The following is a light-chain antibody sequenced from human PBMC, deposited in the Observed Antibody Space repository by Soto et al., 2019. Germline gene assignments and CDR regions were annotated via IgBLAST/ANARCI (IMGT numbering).Light chain of an antibody. CDR3: AAWDDSLNGRV. Sequence: QSPLTQPASASATPGQRVTISCSGSNSNIGSNTVNWYQQLPGTAPKLLIYYDNLRPSGVPDRISGSKSVTSASLAISGLQSDDEADYYCAAWDDSLNGRVFGTRTKVTVL. CDR1: NSNIGSNT. J-gene: IGLJ1*01. V-gene: IGLV1-44*01. CDR2: YDN.